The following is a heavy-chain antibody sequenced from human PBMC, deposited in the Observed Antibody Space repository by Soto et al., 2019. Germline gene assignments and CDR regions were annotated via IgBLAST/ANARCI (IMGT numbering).Heavy chain of an antibody. CDR1: GFTFSRNT. V-gene: IGHV3-21*01. CDR3: VKDEGIEAMDV. J-gene: IGHJ6*02. CDR2: ITSSGSYV. D-gene: IGHD3-3*02. Sequence: EVQLVESGGDLVKPGGSLRLSCVTSGFTFSRNTMNWVRQAPGKGLEWVASITSSGSYVYYADSVRGRFSASRDNANNSLSLQMNSLRPDDTAVYFCVKDEGIEAMDVWGQGTTVSVSS.